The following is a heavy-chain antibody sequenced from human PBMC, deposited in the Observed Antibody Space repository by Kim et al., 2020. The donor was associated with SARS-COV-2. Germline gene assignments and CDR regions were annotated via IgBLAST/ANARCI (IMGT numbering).Heavy chain of an antibody. CDR2: INHSGST. J-gene: IGHJ4*02. CDR1: GGSFSGYY. D-gene: IGHD2-8*01. Sequence: SETLSHTCAVYGGSFSGYYWSWIRQPPGKGLEWIGEINHSGSTNYNPSLKSRVTISVDTSKNQFSLKLSSVTAADTAVYYCARDEIMGFDYWGQGTLVTV. V-gene: IGHV4-34*01. CDR3: ARDEIMGFDY.